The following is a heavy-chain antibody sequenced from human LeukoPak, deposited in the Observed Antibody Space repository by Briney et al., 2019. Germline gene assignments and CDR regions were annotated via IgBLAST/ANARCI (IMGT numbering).Heavy chain of an antibody. CDR3: APQNEGSSGSYAYW. Sequence: GGSLRLSCAASGFTFSSYAMSWVRQAPGKGLEWVSAISGSGGSTYYADSVKGRFTISRDNSKNTLYLQMNSLRAEDTAVYYCAPQNEGSSGSYAYWWGQGTLVTVSS. V-gene: IGHV3-23*01. D-gene: IGHD1-26*01. CDR1: GFTFSSYA. J-gene: IGHJ4*02. CDR2: ISGSGGST.